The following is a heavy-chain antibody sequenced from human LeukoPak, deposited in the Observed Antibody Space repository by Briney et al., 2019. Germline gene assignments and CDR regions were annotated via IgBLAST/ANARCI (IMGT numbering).Heavy chain of an antibody. V-gene: IGHV3-20*04. CDR2: INWNGGST. J-gene: IGHJ4*02. Sequence: PGGSLRLSCAASGFTFDDYGMSWVRQAPGKGLEWVSGINWNGGSTGYADSVKGRFTISRDNAKNSLYLQMNSLRAEDTAVYYCAREHYDFWSGSPSFDYWGQGTLVTVSS. CDR1: GFTFDDYG. D-gene: IGHD3-3*01. CDR3: AREHYDFWSGSPSFDY.